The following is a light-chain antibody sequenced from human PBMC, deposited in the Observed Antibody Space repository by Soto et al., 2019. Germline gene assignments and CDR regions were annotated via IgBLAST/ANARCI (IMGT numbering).Light chain of an antibody. CDR1: SSDVGSYNL. V-gene: IGLV2-23*02. CDR2: EVS. CDR3: CSYAGTSTHTV. Sequence: QSALTQPASVSGSPGQSITISCTGTSSDVGSYNLVSWYQHHPGKAPKLMISEVSKRPSGISDRFSGSKSVSTASLTISGLQAEDEADYYCCSYAGTSTHTVFGGGTQLTVL. J-gene: IGLJ7*01.